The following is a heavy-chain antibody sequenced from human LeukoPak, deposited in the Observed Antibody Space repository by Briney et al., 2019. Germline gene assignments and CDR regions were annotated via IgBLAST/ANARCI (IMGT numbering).Heavy chain of an antibody. V-gene: IGHV3-74*03. D-gene: IGHD1-26*01. Sequence: GGSLILSCAASGFTFSSYWMHWVRQAPGKGLAWVARINPDGSIRTYANSVQGRVTISRDTAKDTLFLQMNSLRAEDTAVYYCAREARVGGALQYWGQGTPVTVSS. CDR2: INPDGSIR. CDR3: AREARVGGALQY. CDR1: GFTFSSYW. J-gene: IGHJ4*02.